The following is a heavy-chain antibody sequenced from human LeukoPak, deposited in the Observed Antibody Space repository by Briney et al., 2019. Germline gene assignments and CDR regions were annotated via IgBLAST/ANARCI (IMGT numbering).Heavy chain of an antibody. D-gene: IGHD3-22*01. CDR1: GGSLSSGGYS. J-gene: IGHJ5*02. Sequence: PSETLSLACAVSGGSLSSGGYSWSWIRQPPGKGLEWIGYIYHSGSTYYNPSLKSRVTISVDRSKNQFSLKLSSVTAADTAVYYCARGGDYYDSSGYFGWFDPWGQGTLVTVSS. CDR3: ARGGDYYDSSGYFGWFDP. V-gene: IGHV4-30-2*01. CDR2: IYHSGST.